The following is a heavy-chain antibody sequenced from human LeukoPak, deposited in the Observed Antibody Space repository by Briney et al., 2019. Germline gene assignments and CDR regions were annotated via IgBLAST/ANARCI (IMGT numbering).Heavy chain of an antibody. Sequence: SETLSLTCTVSGDSISSDYYWGRIRQPPGKGLEWIGNIYHSGSTYYNPSLKSRVTISIQTSKSQFSLRLNSVTAADTAVYYCARSDWYLRGDAFDIWGQGTVVTVSS. V-gene: IGHV4-38-2*02. CDR1: GDSISSDYY. CDR3: ARSDWYLRGDAFDI. D-gene: IGHD3-9*01. CDR2: IYHSGST. J-gene: IGHJ3*02.